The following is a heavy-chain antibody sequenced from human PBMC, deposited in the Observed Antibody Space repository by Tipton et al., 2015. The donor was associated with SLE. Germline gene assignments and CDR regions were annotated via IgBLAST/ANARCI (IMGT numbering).Heavy chain of an antibody. CDR2: INPNRGDT. J-gene: IGHJ4*02. D-gene: IGHD3-22*01. CDR3: ASGYDYSGSPAY. V-gene: IGHV1-2*02. Sequence: QVQLVQSGAEVKKPGASVKVSCKASGYIFTGYYMHWVRQAPGQGLEWMGWINPNRGDTNYAQKFQGRVTMTRDTSISTAYMELSTLTSDDTAFYYCASGYDYSGSPAYWGQGSLVTVSS. CDR1: GYIFTGYY.